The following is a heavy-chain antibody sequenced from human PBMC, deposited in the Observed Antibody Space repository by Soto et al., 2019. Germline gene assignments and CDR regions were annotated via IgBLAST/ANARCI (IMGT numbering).Heavy chain of an antibody. CDR1: VFTFSTYS. V-gene: IGHV3-21*01. CDR3: AREYTAWPLAYGLDV. J-gene: IGHJ6*02. Sequence: GGSLRLSCVGSVFTFSTYSINWVRQAPGKGLEWVSSISSRSDIYYADSVKGRFTNSRDNAKNSVSLQMNSLRAEDTAVYYCAREYTAWPLAYGLDVWGQGTTVTVSS. CDR2: ISSRSDI. D-gene: IGHD2-2*02.